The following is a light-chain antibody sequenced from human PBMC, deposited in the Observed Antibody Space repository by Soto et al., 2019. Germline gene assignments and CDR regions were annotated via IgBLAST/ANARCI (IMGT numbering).Light chain of an antibody. CDR2: DAS. V-gene: IGKV3-11*01. CDR1: QNVSTY. CDR3: QQRTNWLA. J-gene: IGKJ3*01. Sequence: EIVLTQSPATLSLSPGERATLSCRASQNVSTYLAWYQQKPGQAPRLLIYDASNRATGIPARFSGSGSGTDLTLTISSLEPEDSAVYFCQQRTNWLAFGPGTKVDIK.